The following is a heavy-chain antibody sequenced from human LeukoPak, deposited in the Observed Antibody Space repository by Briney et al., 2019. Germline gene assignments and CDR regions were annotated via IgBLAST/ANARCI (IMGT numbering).Heavy chain of an antibody. CDR3: HFKYCSSSTCFYYFDY. D-gene: IGHD2-2*01. Sequence: PSETLSLTCTVSGFSISNDYYWTWLRQPPGKGLEWIGGIYHSGTTYYNPSLRGRVTISVDTSRNQFSLKLSSVTATDTAVYYCHFKYCSSSTCFYYFDYWGQGTLVTVSS. CDR2: IYHSGTT. V-gene: IGHV4-38-2*02. J-gene: IGHJ4*02. CDR1: GFSISNDYY.